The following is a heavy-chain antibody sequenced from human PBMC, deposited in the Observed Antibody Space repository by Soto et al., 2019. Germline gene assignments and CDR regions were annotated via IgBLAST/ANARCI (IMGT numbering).Heavy chain of an antibody. CDR2: INTNNDDT. CDR1: GYTFTTYG. Sequence: QVQLVQSGAEVKKPGASVKVSCKTSGYTFTTYGISWVPQAPGQGLEWMGWINTNNDDTNYAQKFQCRVNMTTDTSANTANMELRSLESGDTAVYYCPGGRERSSSWLSQYNWFDPWGQGTLVTVSS. J-gene: IGHJ5*02. CDR3: PGGRERSSSWLSQYNWFDP. V-gene: IGHV1-18*01. D-gene: IGHD6-13*01.